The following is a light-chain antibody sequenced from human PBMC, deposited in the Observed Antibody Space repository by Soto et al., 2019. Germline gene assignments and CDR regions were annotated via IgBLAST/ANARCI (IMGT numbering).Light chain of an antibody. CDR1: SSDVGGYNY. J-gene: IGLJ2*01. CDR3: SSFAGGGNPVL. V-gene: IGLV2-8*01. Sequence: QSVLTQPPSASGSLGQSVTISCTGTSSDVGGYNYVSWHQQHPGKAPKVMIYEVTKRPPGVPDRFSGSKSGNTASLTVSGLQADDEADYYCSSFAGGGNPVLLGGGTTLTVL. CDR2: EVT.